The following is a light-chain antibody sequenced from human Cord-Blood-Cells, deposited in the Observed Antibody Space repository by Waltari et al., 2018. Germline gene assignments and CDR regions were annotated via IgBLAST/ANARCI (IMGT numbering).Light chain of an antibody. V-gene: IGLV2-14*01. CDR2: EVS. CDR3: SSYTSSSTLV. CDR1: GMDVGGYNI. J-gene: IGLJ1*01. Sequence: QSALTHPASVSGSPGQWFTTPCTEPGMDVGGYNIVSWYQQHPGKAPKLIIYEVSNRPSGVSNRFSGSKSGNTASLTISGLQAEDEADYYCSSYTSSSTLVFGTGTKVTVL.